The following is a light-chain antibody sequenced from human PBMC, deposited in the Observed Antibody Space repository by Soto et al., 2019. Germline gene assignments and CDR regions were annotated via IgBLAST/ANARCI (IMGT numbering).Light chain of an antibody. CDR2: RAS. Sequence: EIVLTQSPGTLSLYPGESATLSCRASQSVTSSYIAWYQQKPGQAPRLLIYRASTRATGIPARFSGSGSGTDFTLTISSLQPEDFATYYCQQSYSTPQTFGQGTKV. CDR1: QSVTSSY. J-gene: IGKJ1*01. V-gene: IGKV3-20*01. CDR3: QQSYSTPQT.